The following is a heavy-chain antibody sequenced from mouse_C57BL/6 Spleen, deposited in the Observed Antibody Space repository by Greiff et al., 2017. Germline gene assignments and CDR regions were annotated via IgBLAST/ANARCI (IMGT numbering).Heavy chain of an antibody. J-gene: IGHJ2*01. D-gene: IGHD1-1*01. V-gene: IGHV1-69*01. Sequence: QVQLQQPGAELVMPGASVKLSCKASGYTFTSYWMHWVKQRPGQGLEWIGEIDPSDSYTNYNQKFKGKATLTVDKSSSTANMQLSSLTSEDSAVYYCARGGDYCGEVDDYWGQGTTLTVSS. CDR3: ARGGDYCGEVDDY. CDR1: GYTFTSYW. CDR2: IDPSDSYT.